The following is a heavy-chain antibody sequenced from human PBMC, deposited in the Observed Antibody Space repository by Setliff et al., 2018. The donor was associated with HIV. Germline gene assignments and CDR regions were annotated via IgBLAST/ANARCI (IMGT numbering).Heavy chain of an antibody. V-gene: IGHV4-34*01. CDR1: GGSISSYS. J-gene: IGHJ4*02. D-gene: IGHD6-13*01. CDR3: ARYSSTWHTFDY. Sequence: PSETLSLTCTVSGGSISSYSWSWIRQTPGKGLEWVGKINHSGGTNYNPSLKSRVTISVDTSKNQFSLKLSSVTAADTAVYHCARYSSTWHTFDYWGQGTPVTVSS. CDR2: INHSGGT.